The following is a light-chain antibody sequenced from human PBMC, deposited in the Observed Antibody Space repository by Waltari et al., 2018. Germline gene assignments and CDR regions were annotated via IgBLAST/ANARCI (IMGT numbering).Light chain of an antibody. J-gene: IGKJ3*01. CDR3: QKYNSVPFT. CDR2: AAS. CDR1: QGISNF. Sequence: DIQMTQSPSPLSAAVVARVTITCRASQGISNFLAWYQQKPQKVPTLLIYAASTLQSGVPSRFSGSGSGTDFTLTISSLQPEDVATYYCQKYNSVPFTFGPGTKVHIK. V-gene: IGKV1-27*01.